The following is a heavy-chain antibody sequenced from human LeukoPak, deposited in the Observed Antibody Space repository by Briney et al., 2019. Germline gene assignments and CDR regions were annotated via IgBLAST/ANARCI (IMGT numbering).Heavy chain of an antibody. D-gene: IGHD6-6*01. CDR3: ARDPSSGNWFDP. CDR2: IIPTFGTA. V-gene: IGHV1-69*05. J-gene: IGHJ5*02. CDR1: GGTFTSYA. Sequence: ASVKVSCKASGGTFTSYAISWVRQAPGQGLEWMGGIIPTFGTANYAQKFQGRVTITTDESTSTAYMELSSLRSEDTAVYYCARDPSSGNWFDPWGQGTLVTVSS.